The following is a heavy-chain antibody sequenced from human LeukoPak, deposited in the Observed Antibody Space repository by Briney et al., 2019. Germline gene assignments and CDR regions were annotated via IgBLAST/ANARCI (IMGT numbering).Heavy chain of an antibody. CDR3: ARHWPIAAAGTGFDY. D-gene: IGHD6-13*01. CDR1: GYSISSAYY. J-gene: IGHJ4*02. Sequence: KPSETLSLTCSVSGYSISSAYYWGWIRQPPGKGLEWIGEINHSGSTNYKLSLKSRVTISVDTSKNQFSLKLSSVTAADTAVYYCARHWPIAAAGTGFDYWGQGALVTVSS. CDR2: INHSGST. V-gene: IGHV4-38-2*02.